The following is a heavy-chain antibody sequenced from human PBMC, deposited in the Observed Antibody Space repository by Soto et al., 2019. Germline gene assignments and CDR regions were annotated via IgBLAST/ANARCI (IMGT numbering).Heavy chain of an antibody. V-gene: IGHV4-59*01. CDR1: GGSISSYY. J-gene: IGHJ5*02. Sequence: QGQLRESGPGLVKPSETLSLTCTVSGGSISSYYWSWIRQPPGKRLEWIGYIYYSGSTNYKPSLKSRVTISIDTSKNQFSLKLNPVTAADTAVYYCARVPSSRYGNWFDPWGQGTLVTVSS. D-gene: IGHD6-13*01. CDR2: IYYSGST. CDR3: ARVPSSRYGNWFDP.